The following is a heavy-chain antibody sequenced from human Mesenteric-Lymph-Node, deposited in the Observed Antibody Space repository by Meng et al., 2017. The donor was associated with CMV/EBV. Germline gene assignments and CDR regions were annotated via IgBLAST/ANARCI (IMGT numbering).Heavy chain of an antibody. J-gene: IGHJ6*02. D-gene: IGHD6-19*01. Sequence: GGSLRLSCAASGFTFSSYSMNWVRQAPGKGLEWVSSISTSSTIYFADSVKGRFTISRDNAKNSLYLQMSSLRAEDTAVYYCARVAGDPLYYYYGMDVWGQGTTVTVS. V-gene: IGHV3-69-1*02. CDR3: ARVAGDPLYYYYGMDV. CDR1: GFTFSSYS. CDR2: ISTSSTI.